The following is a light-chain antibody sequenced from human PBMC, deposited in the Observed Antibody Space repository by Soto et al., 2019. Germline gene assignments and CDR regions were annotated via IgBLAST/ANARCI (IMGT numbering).Light chain of an antibody. CDR1: QTVTSNY. V-gene: IGKV3-20*01. CDR2: GAS. J-gene: IGKJ1*01. CDR3: QHYGAPPRP. Sequence: DIVLTQSPDTLSLSPAKRATLSCRASQTVTSNYFGWYQQKPGQAPRLVIYGASRRATGIPDRFSGSGSGTDFTLTISRLEPEDFAVYFCQHYGAPPRPFGQGTKVDI.